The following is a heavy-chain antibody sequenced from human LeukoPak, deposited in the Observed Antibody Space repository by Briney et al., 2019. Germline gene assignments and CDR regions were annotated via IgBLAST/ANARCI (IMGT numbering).Heavy chain of an antibody. V-gene: IGHV4-59*01. CDR3: ASLPATDCTNDIYNDY. J-gene: IGHJ4*02. CDR2: IYYSGST. CDR1: GGSISSYY. Sequence: PSETLSLTCTVSGGSISSYYWSWIRQPPGKGLEWIGYIYYSGSTNYNPSLKSRVTISVDTSKNQFSLKLSSVTAADTAVYYCASLPATDCTNDIYNDYWGQGTLVTVSS. D-gene: IGHD2-8*01.